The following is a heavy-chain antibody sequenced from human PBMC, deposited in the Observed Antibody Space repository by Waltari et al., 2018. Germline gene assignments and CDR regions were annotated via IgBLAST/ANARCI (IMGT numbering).Heavy chain of an antibody. CDR3: ARLSVIVGATFVDY. J-gene: IGHJ4*02. CDR1: GYSISSGYY. CDR2: IFHSGSI. D-gene: IGHD1-26*01. Sequence: QVQLQESGPGLVQPSETLSLTCAVPGYSISSGYYWGWLRQPPGKGLEWIGSIFHSGSIYYKQSLKSRVTISVDKAKNQFYLKLSSVTAADTAVYYCARLSVIVGATFVDYWGQGTLVTVSS. V-gene: IGHV4-38-2*01.